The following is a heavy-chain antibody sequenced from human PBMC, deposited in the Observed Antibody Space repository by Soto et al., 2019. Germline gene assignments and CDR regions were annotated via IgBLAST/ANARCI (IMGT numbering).Heavy chain of an antibody. Sequence: QVQLVQSGAEEKKPGASVKVSGKASGYTFSSYAMHWVRQAPGQRLEWMGWINAGNGNTKYSQKFQGRVTITRDTSASTAYMELSSLRSEDTAVYYCARGGPPTDYWGQGTLVTVSS. CDR3: ARGGPPTDY. CDR2: INAGNGNT. J-gene: IGHJ4*02. D-gene: IGHD3-10*01. V-gene: IGHV1-3*05. CDR1: GYTFSSYA.